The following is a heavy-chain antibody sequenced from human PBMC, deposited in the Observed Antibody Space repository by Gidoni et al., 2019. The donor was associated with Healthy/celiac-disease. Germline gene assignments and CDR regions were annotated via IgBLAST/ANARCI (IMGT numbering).Heavy chain of an antibody. CDR1: GFTFSDYY. CDR3: ARDRITMIVVGAFDI. D-gene: IGHD3-22*01. V-gene: IGHV3-11*01. Sequence: QVQLVESGGGLVKPGGSLRLSGEASGFTFSDYYMSWIRQAPGKGLEWVSYISISGSTIYYADSVKGRFTISRDNAKNSLYLQMNSLRAEDTAVYYCARDRITMIVVGAFDIWGQGTMVTVSS. J-gene: IGHJ3*02. CDR2: ISISGSTI.